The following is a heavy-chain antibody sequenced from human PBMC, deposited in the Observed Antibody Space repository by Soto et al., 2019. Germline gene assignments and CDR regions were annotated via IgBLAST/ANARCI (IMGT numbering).Heavy chain of an antibody. CDR3: ASLRITMVRGVVTYYYYGMDV. V-gene: IGHV4-39*01. CDR1: GGSISSSSYY. D-gene: IGHD3-10*01. CDR2: IYYSGST. J-gene: IGHJ6*02. Sequence: SETLSLTCTVSGGSISSSSYYWGWIRQPPGKGLEWIGSIYYSGSTYYNPSLKSRVTISVDTSKNLFSLKLSSVTAADTAVYYCASLRITMVRGVVTYYYYGMDVWGQGTTVT.